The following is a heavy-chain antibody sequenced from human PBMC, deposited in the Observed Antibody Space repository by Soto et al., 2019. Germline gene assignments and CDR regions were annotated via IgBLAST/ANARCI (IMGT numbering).Heavy chain of an antibody. V-gene: IGHV3-23*01. CDR1: GFTFSSYA. D-gene: IGHD4-17*01. Sequence: LRLSCAASGFTFSSYAMSWVRQAPGKGLEWVSAISGSGGSTYYADYVKGRFTISRDNSKNTLYLQMNSLRAEDTAVYYCAKEKTVTTSPFDYWGQGTLVTVSS. J-gene: IGHJ4*02. CDR2: ISGSGGST. CDR3: AKEKTVTTSPFDY.